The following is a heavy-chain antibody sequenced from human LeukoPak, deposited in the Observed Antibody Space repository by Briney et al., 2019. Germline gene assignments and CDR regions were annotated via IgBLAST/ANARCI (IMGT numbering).Heavy chain of an antibody. CDR2: IKQDGSEK. CDR1: GFTFSSYW. Sequence: GGSLRLSCAVSGFTFSSYWMSWVRQAPGKGLEWVANIKQDGSEKYYVDSVKGRFTISRDNAKNSLYLQMNSLRAEDTAVYYCARYSGTSTVVRNFDYWGQGTLVTVSS. D-gene: IGHD4-23*01. CDR3: ARYSGTSTVVRNFDY. J-gene: IGHJ4*02. V-gene: IGHV3-7*01.